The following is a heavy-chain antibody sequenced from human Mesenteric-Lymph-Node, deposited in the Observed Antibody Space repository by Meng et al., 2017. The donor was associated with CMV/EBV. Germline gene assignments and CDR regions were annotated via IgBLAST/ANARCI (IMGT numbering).Heavy chain of an antibody. Sequence: KASGYTFTSYYMHWVRQAPGQGLGWMGVINPSDGSTSCAQKFQGRVTMTRDTSTSTVYMELSSLRSEDAAVYYCAREANGGSRHFDVWGQGTMVTVSS. D-gene: IGHD7-27*01. CDR3: AREANGGSRHFDV. J-gene: IGHJ3*01. CDR1: GYTFTSYY. V-gene: IGHV1-46*01. CDR2: INPSDGST.